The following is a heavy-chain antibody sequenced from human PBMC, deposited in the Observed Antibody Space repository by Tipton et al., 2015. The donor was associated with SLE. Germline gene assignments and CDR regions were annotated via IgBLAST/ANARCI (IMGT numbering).Heavy chain of an antibody. V-gene: IGHV4-59*01. D-gene: IGHD6-13*01. Sequence: TLSLTCTVSGGSISNYYWSWIRQPPGKGLEWIGYIYYSGSTNYKPSLKSRVTISVDTSKNQFSLKLSSVTAADTAVYYCARDQGSSWWGGWFDPWGQGILVTVSP. J-gene: IGHJ5*02. CDR2: IYYSGST. CDR3: ARDQGSSWWGGWFDP. CDR1: GGSISNYY.